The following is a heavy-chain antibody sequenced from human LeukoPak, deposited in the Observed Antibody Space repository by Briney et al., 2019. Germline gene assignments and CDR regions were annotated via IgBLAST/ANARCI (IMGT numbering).Heavy chain of an antibody. D-gene: IGHD2-15*01. Sequence: ASVKVSCKASGYTFNNYDINWVRQATGQGLEWVGWMNPNSGNAAYAQKFQDRVSMTRNTSITTAYMELSSLISEDTAVYYCARGVVGSSDALDTWGQGTLVTASS. J-gene: IGHJ3*02. CDR1: GYTFNNYD. V-gene: IGHV1-8*01. CDR3: ARGVVGSSDALDT. CDR2: MNPNSGNA.